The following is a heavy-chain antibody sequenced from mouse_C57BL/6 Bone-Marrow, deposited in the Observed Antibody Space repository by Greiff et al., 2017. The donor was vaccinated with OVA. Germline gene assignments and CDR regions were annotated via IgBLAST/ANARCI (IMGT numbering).Heavy chain of an antibody. D-gene: IGHD1-1*01. J-gene: IGHJ4*01. CDR1: GYTFTSYW. CDR2: IHPNSGST. CDR3: ASGNGSSPYYAMDY. Sequence: QVQLKQPGAELVKPGASVKLSCKASGYTFTSYWMHWVKQRPGQGLEWIGMIHPNSGSTNYNEKFKSKATLTVDKSSSTAYMQLSSLTSEDSAVYDCASGNGSSPYYAMDYWGQGTSVTVSS. V-gene: IGHV1-64*01.